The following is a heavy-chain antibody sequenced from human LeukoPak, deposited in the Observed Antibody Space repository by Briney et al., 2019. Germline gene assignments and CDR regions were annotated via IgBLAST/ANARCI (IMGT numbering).Heavy chain of an antibody. CDR3: ARDTNRYSSGVGYFDY. CDR2: IKQDGSEK. Sequence: GGSLRLSCAASGFTFSSYWMSWVRQAPGKGLEGVANIKQDGSEKYYLDSVKGRFTISRDNAKNSLYLQMNSLRVEDTAVYYCARDTNRYSSGVGYFDYWGQGTLVTVSS. CDR1: GFTFSSYW. D-gene: IGHD6-19*01. V-gene: IGHV3-7*03. J-gene: IGHJ4*02.